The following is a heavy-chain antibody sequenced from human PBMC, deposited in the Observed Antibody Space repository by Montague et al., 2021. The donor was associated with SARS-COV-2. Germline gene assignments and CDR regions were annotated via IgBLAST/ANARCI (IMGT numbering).Heavy chain of an antibody. CDR2: INHSGTT. CDR1: GGSLSGYY. CDR3: ARWDPQTLTLIGLRGKSASDY. J-gene: IGHJ4*02. Sequence: SETLSPTRAVYGGSLSGYYWTWIRQSPGKGLEWIAEINHSGTTNYNFNPSLRSRVTISVDTSKSQLSLKLSSVTAADTGVYYCARWDPQTLTLIGLRGKSASDYWGQGTLVTVSS. V-gene: IGHV4-34*01. D-gene: IGHD4-23*01.